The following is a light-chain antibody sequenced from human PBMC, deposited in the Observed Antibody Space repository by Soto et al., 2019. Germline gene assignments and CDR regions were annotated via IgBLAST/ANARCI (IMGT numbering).Light chain of an antibody. CDR3: SSYIRSSGLV. J-gene: IGLJ1*01. CDR1: PSDVGGYDF. V-gene: IGLV2-14*03. CDR2: EVN. Sequence: QSALTQPASVSGSLGQSITISCTGTPSDVGGYDFVSWFQQHPGKVPKLIIYEVNHRPSGVSNRFSGSKSGNTASLSISGLRAEDEADYYCSSYIRSSGLVFGTGTKVTVL.